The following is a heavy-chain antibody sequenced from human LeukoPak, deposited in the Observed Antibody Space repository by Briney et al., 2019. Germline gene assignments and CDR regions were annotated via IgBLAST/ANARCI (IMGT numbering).Heavy chain of an antibody. CDR2: IYPGDSDT. CDR1: GYSFTSYW. J-gene: IGHJ3*02. V-gene: IGHV5-51*01. Sequence: KNGESLKISCKGSGYSFTSYWIGWVRQMPGKGLEWMGIIYPGDSDTRYSPSFQGQVTISADKSISTSYLQWSSLKASDTAMYYCARQFCYGSGNNAFDIWGQGTMVTVSS. D-gene: IGHD3-10*01. CDR3: ARQFCYGSGNNAFDI.